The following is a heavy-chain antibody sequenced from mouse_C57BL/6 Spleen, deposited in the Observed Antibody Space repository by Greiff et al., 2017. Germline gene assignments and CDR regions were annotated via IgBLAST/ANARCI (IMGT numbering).Heavy chain of an antibody. V-gene: IGHV1-9*01. Sequence: QVQLQQSGAELMKPGASVKLSCKATGYTFTGYWIEWVKQRPGHGLEWIGEILPGSGSTHYNGKFKGKATFTADTSSNTAYMQLSSLTTEDSAIYDCAREAGMDYWGQGTSVTVSS. CDR3: AREAGMDY. CDR2: ILPGSGST. J-gene: IGHJ4*01. CDR1: GYTFTGYW.